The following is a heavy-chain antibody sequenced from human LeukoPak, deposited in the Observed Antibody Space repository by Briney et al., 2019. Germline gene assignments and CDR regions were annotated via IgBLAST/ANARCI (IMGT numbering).Heavy chain of an antibody. Sequence: PSETLSLTCTVSGYSISSGYYWGWIRQPPEKGLEWIGSIYHSGSTYYNPSLKSRVTISVDTSKNQFSLKLSSVTAADTAVYYCARSGRAFDIWGQGTMVTVSS. CDR3: ARSGRAFDI. V-gene: IGHV4-38-2*02. D-gene: IGHD6-25*01. J-gene: IGHJ3*02. CDR2: IYHSGST. CDR1: GYSISSGYY.